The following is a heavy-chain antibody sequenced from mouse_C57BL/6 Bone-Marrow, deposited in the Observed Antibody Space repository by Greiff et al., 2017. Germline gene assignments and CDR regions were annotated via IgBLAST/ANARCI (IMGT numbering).Heavy chain of an antibody. D-gene: IGHD2-5*01. CDR1: GYTFTSYG. Sequence: VHLVESGAELARPGASVKLSCKASGYTFTSYGIRWVKQRTGQGLEWIGEIYPRSGNTYYNEKFKGKATLTADKSSSTAYMELGSLTSEDSAVXFCARESNYDARGYWGQGTSVTVSS. V-gene: IGHV1-81*01. CDR2: IYPRSGNT. J-gene: IGHJ4*01. CDR3: ARESNYDARGY.